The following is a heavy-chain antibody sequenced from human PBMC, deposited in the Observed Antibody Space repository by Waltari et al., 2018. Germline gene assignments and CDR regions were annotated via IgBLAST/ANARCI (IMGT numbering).Heavy chain of an antibody. J-gene: IGHJ3*02. CDR1: GGSISRYY. D-gene: IGHD6-19*01. CDR2: IYYSGST. CDR3: ARDRGGSGWVRYAFDI. V-gene: IGHV4-59*01. Sequence: QVQLQESGPGLVKPSETLSLTCTVSGGSISRYYWRWIRQPPGKGLEWIGYIYYSGSTNYNPSLKSRVTISVDTSKNQFSLKLSSVTAADTAVYYCARDRGGSGWVRYAFDIWGQGTMVTVSS.